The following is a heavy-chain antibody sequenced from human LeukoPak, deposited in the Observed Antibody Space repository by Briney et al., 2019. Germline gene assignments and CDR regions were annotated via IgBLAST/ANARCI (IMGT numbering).Heavy chain of an antibody. J-gene: IGHJ4*02. CDR2: INPDSGGT. CDR1: RYTFTGYY. V-gene: IGHV1-2*02. Sequence: ASVKVSCKASRYTFTGYYMHWVRQAPGQGLEWMGWINPDSGGTHYAQKFQGRVTMTRDTSINTAYMELSRLTSDDTAVYFCARYSSGWYYWGQGTLVTVSS. CDR3: ARYSSGWYY. D-gene: IGHD6-19*01.